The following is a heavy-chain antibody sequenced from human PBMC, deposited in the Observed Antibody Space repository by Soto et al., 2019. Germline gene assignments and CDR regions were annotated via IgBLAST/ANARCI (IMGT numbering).Heavy chain of an antibody. CDR2: IIPIFGTA. V-gene: IGHV1-69*05. CDR3: AGGNRVTAMVTDWFDP. CDR1: GGTFSSYA. Sequence: QVQLVQSGAEVKKPGSSVKVSCKASGGTFSSYAIRWVRQAPGQGLEWMGGIIPIFGTANYAQKFQGRVTITRDESTSTTHMELSSLRAEDTAVYYCAGGNRVTAMVTDWFDPWGQGSLVTVSS. D-gene: IGHD5-18*01. J-gene: IGHJ5*02.